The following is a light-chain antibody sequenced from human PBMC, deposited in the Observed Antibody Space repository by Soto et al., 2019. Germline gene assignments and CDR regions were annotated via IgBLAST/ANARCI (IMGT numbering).Light chain of an antibody. CDR1: QSVSSSY. CDR2: NAS. CDR3: QHYNSSPSRLT. Sequence: EIVLTQSPGTLSLSPGERATLSCRASQSVSSSYLAWYQQKPGQAPRLFIYNASSRATGIPDRFSGGGSGTDFPPTISRLEPEDFAVYFCQHYNSSPSRLTFGGGTKVEIK. V-gene: IGKV3-20*01. J-gene: IGKJ4*01.